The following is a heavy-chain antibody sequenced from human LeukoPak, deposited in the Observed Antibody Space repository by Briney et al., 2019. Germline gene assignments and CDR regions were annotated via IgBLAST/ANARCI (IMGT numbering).Heavy chain of an antibody. CDR2: INHSGST. V-gene: IGHV4-34*01. Sequence: SETLSLTCAVYGGSFSGYYWSWIRQPPGKGLEWIGEINHSGSTNYNPSLKSRVTISVDTSKNQFSLKLSSVTAADTAVYYCARDLKGGWYYYMDVWGKGTTVTVSS. D-gene: IGHD3-16*01. CDR1: GGSFSGYY. J-gene: IGHJ6*03. CDR3: ARDLKGGWYYYMDV.